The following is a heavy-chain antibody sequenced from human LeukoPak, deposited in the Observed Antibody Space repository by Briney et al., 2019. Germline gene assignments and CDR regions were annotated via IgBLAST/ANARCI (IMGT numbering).Heavy chain of an antibody. Sequence: PGGSLRLSCAASGFTFSSAAMTWVRQAPGEGLEWVSTITGSDDRTYYADSVKGRFTISRDYSKSTLHFQMNSLRVEDTAIYYCAKDRLTLSAFDIWGQGTMVTVSS. CDR1: GFTFSSAA. CDR3: AKDRLTLSAFDI. V-gene: IGHV3-23*01. J-gene: IGHJ3*02. CDR2: ITGSDDRT.